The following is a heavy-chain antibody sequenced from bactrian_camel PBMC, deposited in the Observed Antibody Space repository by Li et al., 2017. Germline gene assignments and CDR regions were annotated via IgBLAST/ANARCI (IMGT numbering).Heavy chain of an antibody. D-gene: IGHD1*01. CDR3: AAGRSNGVILDPAAYDD. CDR1: DYPWGNNC. V-gene: IGHV3S1*01. J-gene: IGHJ4*01. CDR2: IYAGGGIT. Sequence: HVQLVESGGGSVQAGGSLTLSCVASDYPWGNNCMGWFRQAPGKGREGLAAIYAGGGITSYANSVKGRFTISRDNAQNTVYLQMASLKPEDTAMYYCAAGRSNGVILDPAAYDDWGQGTQVTVS.